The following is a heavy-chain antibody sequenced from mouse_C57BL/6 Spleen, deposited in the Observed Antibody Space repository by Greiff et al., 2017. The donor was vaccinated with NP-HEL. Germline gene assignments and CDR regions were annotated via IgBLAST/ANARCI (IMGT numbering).Heavy chain of an antibody. CDR3: ARGSGQEGYAIAY. CDR1: GYAFTNYL. CDR2: INPGSGGT. D-gene: IGHD2-2*01. J-gene: IGHJ3*01. V-gene: IGHV1-54*01. Sequence: QVQLKQSGAELVRPGTSVKVSCKASGYAFTNYLIEWVKQRPGQGLEWIGVINPGSGGTNYNEKFKGKATLTADKSSSTAYMQLSSLTSEDSAVYFCARGSGQEGYAIAYWGQGTLVTVSA.